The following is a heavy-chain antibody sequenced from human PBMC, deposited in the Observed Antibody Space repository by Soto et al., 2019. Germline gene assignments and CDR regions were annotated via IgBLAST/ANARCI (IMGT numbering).Heavy chain of an antibody. V-gene: IGHV1-69*08. Sequence: QVQLVQSGAEVKKPGSSVKVSCKASGGTFSSYTISWVRQAPGQGLEWMGRIIPILCIANYAQKFQGRVTITADKSTSTAYMELSSLRSEDTGVYYCAREDGFWSGYPPYYMDVWGKGTTVTVSS. J-gene: IGHJ6*03. CDR1: GGTFSSYT. CDR2: IIPILCIA. CDR3: AREDGFWSGYPPYYMDV. D-gene: IGHD3-3*01.